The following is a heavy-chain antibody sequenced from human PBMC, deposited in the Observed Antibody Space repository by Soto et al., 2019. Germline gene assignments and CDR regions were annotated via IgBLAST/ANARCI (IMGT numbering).Heavy chain of an antibody. CDR3: ARDLGYCSGGSCYYYDY. CDR2: IKQDGSEK. CDR1: GFTFSSYW. D-gene: IGHD2-15*01. Sequence: GGSLRLSCAASGFTFSSYWMSWVRQAPGKGLEWVANIKQDGSEKYYVDSVKGRFTISRDNAKNSLYLQMNSLRAEDTAVYYCARDLGYCSGGSCYYYDYWGQGTLVTVSS. V-gene: IGHV3-7*05. J-gene: IGHJ4*02.